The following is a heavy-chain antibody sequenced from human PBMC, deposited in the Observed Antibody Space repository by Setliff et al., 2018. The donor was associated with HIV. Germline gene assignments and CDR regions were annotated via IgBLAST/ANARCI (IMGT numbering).Heavy chain of an antibody. V-gene: IGHV4-38-2*01. CDR3: ARVPHRVVGTTTLLYHFDY. J-gene: IGHJ4*02. CDR1: GYSISGGYY. CDR2: IHHSGTT. Sequence: SETLSLTCAVSGYSISGGYYWAWIRQSPGKGLDWIGSIHHSGTTYYNPSIKSRVTISVDTTTNQVSLQVSSVTAVDTAVYYCARVPHRVVGTTTLLYHFDYWGLGTLVTVSS. D-gene: IGHD1-26*01.